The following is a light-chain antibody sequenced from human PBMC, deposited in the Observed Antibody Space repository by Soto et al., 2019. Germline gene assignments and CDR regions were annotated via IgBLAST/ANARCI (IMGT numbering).Light chain of an antibody. CDR3: QQLNSYPIT. CDR1: QGISSF. CDR2: AAS. V-gene: IGKV1-9*01. Sequence: PFPPSPYPPSASLGGHLPIPFRASQGISSFLAWYQQKPGKAPKLLIYAASTLQSGVPSRFSGSGSGTDFTLTTSSLQPEDFATYFCQQLNSYPITFGQGARLEVK. J-gene: IGKJ5*01.